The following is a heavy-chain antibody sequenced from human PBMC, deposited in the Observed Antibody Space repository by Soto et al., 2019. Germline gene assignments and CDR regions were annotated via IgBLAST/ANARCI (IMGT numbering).Heavy chain of an antibody. Sequence: SVKVSCKASGGTFSSYAISWVRQAPGQGLEWMGGIIPIFGTANYAQKFQGRVTITADESTSTAYMELSSLRSEDTAVYYCARDHVVRGVIIFAWFDPWGQGTLVT. D-gene: IGHD3-10*01. CDR3: ARDHVVRGVIIFAWFDP. J-gene: IGHJ5*02. V-gene: IGHV1-69*13. CDR2: IIPIFGTA. CDR1: GGTFSSYA.